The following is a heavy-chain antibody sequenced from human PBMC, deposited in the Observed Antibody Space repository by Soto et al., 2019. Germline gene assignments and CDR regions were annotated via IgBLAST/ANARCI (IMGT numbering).Heavy chain of an antibody. CDR2: IYWDDDK. V-gene: IGHV2-5*02. Sequence: QITLNESGPTQVKPRQTLTLTCTFSGFSLTTSGVGVGWIRQSPGKAPEWPALIYWDDDKRYSPSLKSRLTITKDTSKNQVVLTMADLDPADTATYYCAHRVLRTVFGLVTTTAIYFDFWGQGNPVAVSS. D-gene: IGHD3-3*01. CDR3: AHRVLRTVFGLVTTTAIYFDF. CDR1: GFSLTTSGVG. J-gene: IGHJ4*02.